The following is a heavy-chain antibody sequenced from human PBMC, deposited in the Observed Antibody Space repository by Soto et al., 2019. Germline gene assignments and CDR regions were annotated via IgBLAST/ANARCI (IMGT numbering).Heavy chain of an antibody. CDR2: ISGSGGST. J-gene: IGHJ4*02. D-gene: IGHD3-16*01. CDR3: GKGGGEQGGGYFDY. V-gene: IGHV3-23*01. Sequence: EVQLLESGGGLVQPGGSLRLSCAASGFTFSSYAMVRQAPGKGLEWVSAISGSGGSTYYADSVKGRFAISSDNSKNTLYLEMNSLRAGDTAVYYWGKGGGEQGGGYFDYWGQGTLVTVSS. CDR1: GFTFSSYA.